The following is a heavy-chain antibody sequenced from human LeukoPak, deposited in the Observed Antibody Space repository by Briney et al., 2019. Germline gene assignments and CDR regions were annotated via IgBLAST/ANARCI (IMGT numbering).Heavy chain of an antibody. CDR2: ISSSSSTI. J-gene: IGHJ4*02. D-gene: IGHD6-13*01. V-gene: IGHV3-48*01. CDR1: GFTFSSYS. CDR3: ARRSSSFFNY. Sequence: GGSLRLSCAASGFTFSSYSMNWVRQAPGKGLEWVSYISSSSSTIYYADSVKGRFTISRDNAKNSLYLQMNSLRAEDTAVYYCARRSSSFFNYWGQGTLVTVSS.